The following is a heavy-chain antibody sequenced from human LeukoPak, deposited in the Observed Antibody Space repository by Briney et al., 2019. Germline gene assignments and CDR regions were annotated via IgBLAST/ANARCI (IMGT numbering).Heavy chain of an antibody. V-gene: IGHV1-2*02. Sequence: GASVKVSCKASGYTFTGYYMHWVRQAPGQGLEWMGWINPNSGGTNYAQKFQGRVTMTRDTSISTAYMELSRLRSDDTAVYYCARVMGSTYYYYYYMDVWGKGTTVTVSS. J-gene: IGHJ6*03. D-gene: IGHD2/OR15-2a*01. CDR2: INPNSGGT. CDR3: ARVMGSTYYYYYYMDV. CDR1: GYTFTGYY.